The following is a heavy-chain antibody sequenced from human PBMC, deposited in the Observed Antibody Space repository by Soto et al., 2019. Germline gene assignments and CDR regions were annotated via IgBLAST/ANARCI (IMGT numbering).Heavy chain of an antibody. CDR2: INQDGSEK. J-gene: IGHJ5*02. CDR3: SRPYSSSRYFDP. D-gene: IGHD6-13*01. CDR1: GFTFSKSW. V-gene: IGHV3-7*01. Sequence: GGSLRLSCVASGFTFSKSWMNWVRQAPGKGLQWVANINQDGSEKSYVDSVKGRFTISRDNARNSLFLQMDSLGVDDTAVYFCSRPYSSSRYFDPWGQGTLVTVST.